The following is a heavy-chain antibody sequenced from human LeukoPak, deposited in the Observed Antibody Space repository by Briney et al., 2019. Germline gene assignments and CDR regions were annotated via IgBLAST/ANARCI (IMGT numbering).Heavy chain of an antibody. V-gene: IGHV1-2*02. CDR2: INPNSGGT. CDR3: ARTVYSSGSDSFDY. D-gene: IGHD6-19*01. Sequence: ASVNVSCKASGYTFTGYYMHWVRQAPGQGLEWMGWINPNSGGTNYAQKFQGRVTMTRDTSISTAYMELSRLRSDDTAVYYCARTVYSSGSDSFDYWGQGTLVTVSS. CDR1: GYTFTGYY. J-gene: IGHJ4*02.